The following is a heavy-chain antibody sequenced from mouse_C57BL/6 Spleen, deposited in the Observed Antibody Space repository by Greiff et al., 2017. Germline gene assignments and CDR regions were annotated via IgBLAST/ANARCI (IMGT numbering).Heavy chain of an antibody. V-gene: IGHV1-82*01. CDR1: GYAFSSSW. D-gene: IGHD1-1*01. Sequence: QVQLQQSGPELVKPGASVKISCKASGYAFSSSWMNWVKQRPGKGLEWIGRIYPGDGDTNYNGKFKGKATLTADKSSSTAYMQLSSLTSEDSAVYFCARRGDYYGSSSDYWGQGTTLTVSS. CDR2: IYPGDGDT. CDR3: ARRGDYYGSSSDY. J-gene: IGHJ2*01.